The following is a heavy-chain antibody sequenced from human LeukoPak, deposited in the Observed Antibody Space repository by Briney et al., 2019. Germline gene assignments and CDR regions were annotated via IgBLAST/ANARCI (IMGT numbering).Heavy chain of an antibody. CDR1: RFTFSTYW. V-gene: IGHV3-7*03. Sequence: GGSLRLSCAASRFTFSTYWMNWVRQAPGMGLEWVANINQDGSEKHYVDSVKGRFTISRDNAKNSLYLQMNSLRAEDSALYYCAKDMSYRYGYAFDIWGQGTMVTVSS. D-gene: IGHD5-18*01. CDR2: INQDGSEK. CDR3: AKDMSYRYGYAFDI. J-gene: IGHJ3*02.